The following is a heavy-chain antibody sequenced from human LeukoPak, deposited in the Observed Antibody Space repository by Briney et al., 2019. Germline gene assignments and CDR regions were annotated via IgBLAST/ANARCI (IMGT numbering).Heavy chain of an antibody. CDR3: ARGTMVRGVMYDAFDI. Sequence: PGGSLRLSCAASGFTFDTYWMSWVRQAPGKGLEWVANIKQDGSEKYYVDSVKGRFTISRDNAKNSLYLQMNSLRAGDTAVYYCARGTMVRGVMYDAFDIWGQGTMVTVSS. CDR2: IKQDGSEK. J-gene: IGHJ3*02. D-gene: IGHD3-10*01. V-gene: IGHV3-7*01. CDR1: GFTFDTYW.